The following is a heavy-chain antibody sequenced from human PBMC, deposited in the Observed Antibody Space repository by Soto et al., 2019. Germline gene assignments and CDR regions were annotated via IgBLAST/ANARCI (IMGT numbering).Heavy chain of an antibody. CDR2: INHSGST. J-gene: IGHJ4*02. V-gene: IGHV4-34*01. Sequence: PSETLSLTCAVYGGSFSGYYWSWIRQPPGKGLEWIGEINHSGSTNYNPSLKSRVTISVDASKNQFSLKLSSVTAADTAVYYCASTTPDRSIIDYWGQGTLVTVSS. CDR1: GGSFSGYY. D-gene: IGHD4-17*01. CDR3: ASTTPDRSIIDY.